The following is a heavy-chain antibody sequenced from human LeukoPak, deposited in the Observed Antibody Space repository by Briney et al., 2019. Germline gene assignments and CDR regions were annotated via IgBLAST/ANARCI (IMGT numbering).Heavy chain of an antibody. CDR2: IHYSGGT. CDR3: ARDTHSNERSDY. J-gene: IGHJ4*02. V-gene: IGHV4-59*01. CDR1: GGSISSDY. Sequence: SETLSLTCTVSGGSISSDYWSWIRQSPGKGLEWIGYIHYSGGTKYSPSLKNRVTISTDTCKNQFSLKVSSVTAADTAVYYCARDTHSNERSDYWGQGTLVTVSS. D-gene: IGHD1-1*01.